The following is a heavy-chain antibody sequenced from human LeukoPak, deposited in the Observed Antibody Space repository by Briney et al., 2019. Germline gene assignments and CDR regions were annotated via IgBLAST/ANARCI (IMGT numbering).Heavy chain of an antibody. V-gene: IGHV4-30-4*08. CDR3: ARDRDGYNFIDY. CDR1: GDSISSGNYY. D-gene: IGHD5-24*01. Sequence: PSETLSLTCNVSGDSISSGNYYWSWIRRPPGKGLEWIGYIYYSGSTYYNPSLKSRITISVDTSKNQFSLKLSSVTAADTAVYYCARDRDGYNFIDYWGQGTLVTVSS. J-gene: IGHJ4*02. CDR2: IYYSGST.